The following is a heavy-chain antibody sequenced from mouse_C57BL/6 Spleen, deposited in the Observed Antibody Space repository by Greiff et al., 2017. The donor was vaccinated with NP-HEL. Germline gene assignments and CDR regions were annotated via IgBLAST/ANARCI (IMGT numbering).Heavy chain of an antibody. CDR1: GYTFTSYW. CDR3: ARSDYYGSSYPFDY. CDR2: IHPNSGST. D-gene: IGHD1-1*01. V-gene: IGHV1-64*01. J-gene: IGHJ2*01. Sequence: VQLQQPGAELVKPGASVKLSCKASGYTFTSYWMHWVKQRPGQGLEWIGMIHPNSGSTNYNEKFKSKATLTVDKSSSTAYMQLSSLTSEDSAVYYCARSDYYGSSYPFDYWGQGTTLTVSS.